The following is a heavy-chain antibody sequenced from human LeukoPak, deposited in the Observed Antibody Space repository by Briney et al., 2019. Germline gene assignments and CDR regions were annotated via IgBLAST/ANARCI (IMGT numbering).Heavy chain of an antibody. J-gene: IGHJ4*02. CDR1: GFTFSSYS. D-gene: IGHD5-18*01. CDR2: ISSSSSTI. V-gene: IGHV3-48*04. CDR3: ARDLLSGGYSYGLYFDY. Sequence: GGSLRLSCVASGFTFSSYSMNWVRQAPGKGLEWVSYISSSSSTIYYADSVKGRFTISRDNAKNSLYLQMNSLRAEDTAVYYCARDLLSGGYSYGLYFDYWGQGTLVTVSS.